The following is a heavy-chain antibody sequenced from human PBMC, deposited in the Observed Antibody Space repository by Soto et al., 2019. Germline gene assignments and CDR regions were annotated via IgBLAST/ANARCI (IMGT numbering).Heavy chain of an antibody. Sequence: QLVESGGGLVQPGGSLRLSCVASGFTFSKSWMSWVRQAPGKGLEWVANIKQDGSETYYVDSVKGRFTISRDNAKNSLYLQMSSLRAEDAAVYYCARDDWEPAHFRGQGTLVTVSS. CDR2: IKQDGSET. CDR1: GFTFSKSW. CDR3: ARDDWEPAHF. D-gene: IGHD2-2*01. J-gene: IGHJ4*02. V-gene: IGHV3-7*04.